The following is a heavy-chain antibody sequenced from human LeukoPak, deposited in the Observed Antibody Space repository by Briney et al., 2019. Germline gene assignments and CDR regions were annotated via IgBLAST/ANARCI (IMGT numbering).Heavy chain of an antibody. CDR3: ARDSLVVVPAASHYYYYGMDV. D-gene: IGHD2-2*01. J-gene: IGHJ6*04. CDR1: GGSISSYY. Sequence: PSETLSLTCTVSGGSISSYYWSWLRQPPGKGLEWIGYIYYSGSTNYNPSLKSRVTLSVDTSKNQFSLKLSSVTAADTAVYYCARDSLVVVPAASHYYYYGMDVWGKGTTVTVSS. CDR2: IYYSGST. V-gene: IGHV4-59*01.